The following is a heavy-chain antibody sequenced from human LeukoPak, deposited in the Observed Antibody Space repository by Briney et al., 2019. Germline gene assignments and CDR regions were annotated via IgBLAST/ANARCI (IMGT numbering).Heavy chain of an antibody. CDR1: GYTFTSYA. D-gene: IGHD2-15*01. Sequence: GASVKVSCKASGYTFTSYAMNWVRQAPGQGLEWRGWINTNTGNPTYAQGLTGRFVFSLDTSISTAYLQISSLKAEDTAVYYCAIWYCSGGRCYSNARTFDYWGQGTRVSVSS. CDR3: AIWYCSGGRCYSNARTFDY. V-gene: IGHV7-4-1*02. J-gene: IGHJ4*02. CDR2: INTNTGNP.